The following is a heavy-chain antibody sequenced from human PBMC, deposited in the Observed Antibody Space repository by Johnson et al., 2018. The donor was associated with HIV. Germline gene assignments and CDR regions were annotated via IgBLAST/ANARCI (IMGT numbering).Heavy chain of an antibody. D-gene: IGHD1-26*01. CDR2: ISPRGSTI. CDR1: GFTFSTYG. V-gene: IGHV3-48*04. J-gene: IGHJ3*02. Sequence: VQLVESGGGVVQPGRSLRLSCAASGFTFSTYGMHWVRQAPGKGLEWLSSISPRGSTIYSADSVKGRITISRDNAKNSLYLQMNSPRAEDTAVYYCARSLPGRGSYYAFDIWGQGTMVTVSS. CDR3: ARSLPGRGSYYAFDI.